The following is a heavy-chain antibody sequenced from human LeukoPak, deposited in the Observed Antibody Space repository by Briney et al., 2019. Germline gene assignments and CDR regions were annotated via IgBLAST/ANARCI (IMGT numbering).Heavy chain of an antibody. V-gene: IGHV4-59*12. J-gene: IGHJ3*02. Sequence: SETLSLTCTVSGGSISSYYWSWIRQPPGKGLEWIGYIYYSGSTNYNPSLKSRVTMSVDTSKNQFSLKLSSVTAADTAVYYCARTSSGWTRGAFDIWGQGTMVTVSS. CDR3: ARTSSGWTRGAFDI. D-gene: IGHD6-19*01. CDR2: IYYSGST. CDR1: GGSISSYY.